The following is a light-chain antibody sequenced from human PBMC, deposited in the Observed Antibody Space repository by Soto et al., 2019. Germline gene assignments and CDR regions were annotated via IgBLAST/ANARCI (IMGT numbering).Light chain of an antibody. Sequence: AIQLTQSPSSLSASVGDRVTITCRASQGISSALAWYQQKPGKAPKLLIYDASSLESGVPSRFSGSGSGTDFTLTISSLQPEDFASYYCQQFNSYPITFGQGTRLEIK. CDR3: QQFNSYPIT. J-gene: IGKJ5*01. V-gene: IGKV1-13*02. CDR2: DAS. CDR1: QGISSA.